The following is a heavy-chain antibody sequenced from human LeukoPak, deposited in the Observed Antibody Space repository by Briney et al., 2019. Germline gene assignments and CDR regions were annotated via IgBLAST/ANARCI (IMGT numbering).Heavy chain of an antibody. CDR1: GFTFSNYW. Sequence: GGSLRLSCAASGFTFSNYWVTWVRQAPGKGLEWVANIKQDGTEKYYVDSVKGRFTISRDNAKNSLYLQMNSLRAEDTAVYYCARLLGIAAAGPHYYYYGMDVWGQGTTVTVSS. CDR3: ARLLGIAAAGPHYYYYGMDV. J-gene: IGHJ6*02. CDR2: IKQDGTEK. D-gene: IGHD6-13*01. V-gene: IGHV3-7*02.